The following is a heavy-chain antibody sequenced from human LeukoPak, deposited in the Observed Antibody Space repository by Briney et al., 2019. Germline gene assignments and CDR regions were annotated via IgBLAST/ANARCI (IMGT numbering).Heavy chain of an antibody. Sequence: SETLSLTCTVSGGSISSSSYYWGWVRQPPGKGLEWIGSIYYSGSTYYNPSLKSRVTISVDTSKNQFSLKLSSVTAADTAVYYCARGSSPPYYYYYYYMDVWGKGTTVTVSS. CDR1: GGSISSSSYY. D-gene: IGHD3-10*01. J-gene: IGHJ6*03. V-gene: IGHV4-39*01. CDR2: IYYSGST. CDR3: ARGSSPPYYYYYYYMDV.